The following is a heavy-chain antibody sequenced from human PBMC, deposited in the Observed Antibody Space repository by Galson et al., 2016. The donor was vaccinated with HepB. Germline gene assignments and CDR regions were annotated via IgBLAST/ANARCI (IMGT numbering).Heavy chain of an antibody. CDR1: GYSFAKYW. J-gene: IGHJ4*02. V-gene: IGHV5-51*01. D-gene: IGHD1-26*01. Sequence: QSGAEVKKPGESLKISCQGSGYSFAKYWIVWVRQMPGKGLEWMGIIYPGDSDTTYSPSFQGQVTISADKSISTAYLQWSSLKASYTAMYYCARQVGATHDHWGQGTLVTGSS. CDR3: ARQVGATHDH. CDR2: IYPGDSDT.